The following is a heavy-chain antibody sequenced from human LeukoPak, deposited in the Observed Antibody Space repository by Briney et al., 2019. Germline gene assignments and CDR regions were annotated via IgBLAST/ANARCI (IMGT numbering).Heavy chain of an antibody. Sequence: GGSLRLSCTASGFTFGDYAMSWVRQAPGKGLEWVGFIRSKAYGGTTEYAASVKGRFTISRDDSKSIAYLQMNSLKTEDTAVYYCTRSVPAVMGPWFDPWGQGTLVTVSS. D-gene: IGHD2-2*01. CDR3: TRSVPAVMGPWFDP. J-gene: IGHJ5*02. CDR2: IRSKAYGGTT. CDR1: GFTFGDYA. V-gene: IGHV3-49*04.